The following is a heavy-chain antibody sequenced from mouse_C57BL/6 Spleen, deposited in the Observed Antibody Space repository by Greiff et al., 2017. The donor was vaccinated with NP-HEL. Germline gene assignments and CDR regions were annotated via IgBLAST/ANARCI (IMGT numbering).Heavy chain of an antibody. CDR2: ISGGGGNT. Sequence: EVQLVESGGGLVKPGGSLKLSCAASGFTFSSYTMSWVRQTPEKRLEWVATISGGGGNTYYPDSVKGRFTISRDNAKNTLYLQMSSLRSEDTALYYCARHVAAQALMDYWGQGTSVTVSS. CDR3: ARHVAAQALMDY. J-gene: IGHJ4*01. V-gene: IGHV5-9*01. CDR1: GFTFSSYT. D-gene: IGHD3-2*02.